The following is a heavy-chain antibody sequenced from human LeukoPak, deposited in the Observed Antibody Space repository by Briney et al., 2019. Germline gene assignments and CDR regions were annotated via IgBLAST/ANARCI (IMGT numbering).Heavy chain of an antibody. J-gene: IGHJ5*02. CDR3: APGYSSSWNWFDP. V-gene: IGHV1-69*13. CDR2: IIPIFGTA. Sequence: GASVKVSCKASGGTFSSYAISWVRQAPGQGLEWMGGIIPIFGTANYAQKFQDRVTITADESTSTAYMGLSSLRSEDTAVYYCAPGYSSSWNWFDPWGQGTLVTVSS. CDR1: GGTFSSYA. D-gene: IGHD6-13*01.